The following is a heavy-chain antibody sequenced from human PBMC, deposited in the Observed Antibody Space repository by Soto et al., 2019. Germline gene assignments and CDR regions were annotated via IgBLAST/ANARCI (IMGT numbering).Heavy chain of an antibody. CDR2: IYYSGST. V-gene: IGHV4-31*03. J-gene: IGHJ4*02. Sequence: QVQLQESGPGLVKPSQTLSLTCTVSGGSISSGGYYWSWIRQHPGKGLEWIGYIYYSGSTYYNPSLKSRVTISVDTSKNQFSLKLSSVTAADTAVYYCARDAGDTAMDGAGFDYWGQGTLVTVSS. CDR1: GGSISSGGYY. CDR3: ARDAGDTAMDGAGFDY. D-gene: IGHD5-18*01.